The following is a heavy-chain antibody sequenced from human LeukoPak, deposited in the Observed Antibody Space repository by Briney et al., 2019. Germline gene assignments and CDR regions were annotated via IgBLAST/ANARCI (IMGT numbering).Heavy chain of an antibody. CDR3: ARDPKWEGWNTEGRVMYV. Sequence: ASVKVSCKASGYTFMKYGFSWVRQAPGQGLEWLGWISTYNGNTKYAEKFQGRVTMTTDTSTSTAYMELRSLRSDDTAVYHCARDPKWEGWNTEGRVMYVWGQGTTVTVSS. V-gene: IGHV1-18*01. D-gene: IGHD1-26*01. J-gene: IGHJ6*02. CDR1: GYTFMKYG. CDR2: ISTYNGNT.